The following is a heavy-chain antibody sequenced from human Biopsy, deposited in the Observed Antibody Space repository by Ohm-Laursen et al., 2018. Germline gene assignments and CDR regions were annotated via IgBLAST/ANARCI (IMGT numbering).Heavy chain of an antibody. J-gene: IGHJ3*02. Sequence: GTLSLTCTVSGGSLSSYYWSWIRQPAGKGLEWIGRIYSSGSTDYNPSLKSRVTLSMDTSKRQFSLKLSFVTAADTAVYYCARWTPEYDSSRYYLDAFDIWGQGTKVTVSS. D-gene: IGHD3-22*01. CDR3: ARWTPEYDSSRYYLDAFDI. CDR1: GGSLSSYY. V-gene: IGHV4-4*07. CDR2: IYSSGST.